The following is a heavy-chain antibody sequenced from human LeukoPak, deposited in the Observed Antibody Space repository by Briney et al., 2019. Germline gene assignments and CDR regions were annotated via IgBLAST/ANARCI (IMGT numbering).Heavy chain of an antibody. D-gene: IGHD3-10*01. Sequence: ASVKVSCKASGYTFTSYGISWVRQAPGQGLEWMGWISAYNGNTDYAQKLQGRVTMTTDTSTSTAYMELRSLRSDDTAVYYCARDSDGSVSYYSPGDWFDPWGQGTLVTVSS. J-gene: IGHJ5*02. V-gene: IGHV1-18*01. CDR3: ARDSDGSVSYYSPGDWFDP. CDR2: ISAYNGNT. CDR1: GYTFTSYG.